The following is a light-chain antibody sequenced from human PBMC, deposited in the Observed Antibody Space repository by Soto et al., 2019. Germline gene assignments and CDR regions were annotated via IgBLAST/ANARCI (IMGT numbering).Light chain of an antibody. CDR3: SSYAGSDTYV. V-gene: IGLV2-8*01. Sequence: QSLLTQPPSASGCPGQSVTMSCTGTSSDVGGDNYVSWYQQHPGKAPKLMIYEVSKRPSGVPDRFSGSKSGNTASLTVSGLQGEDEADYYCSSYAGSDTYVFGSGTKVTVL. J-gene: IGLJ1*01. CDR2: EVS. CDR1: SSDVGGDNY.